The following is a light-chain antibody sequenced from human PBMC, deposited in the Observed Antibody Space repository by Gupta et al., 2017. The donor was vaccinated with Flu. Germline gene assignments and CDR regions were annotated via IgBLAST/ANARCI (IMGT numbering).Light chain of an antibody. Sequence: DVEMTQSPSSLSASVVDRVTITFQASQDINNYLNWYQQKPGRAPKLLLYDASNLETGVPSRFSGGGCGTDFTFTISSLQPDDIATYFCQQYDTLPLTFGGGTKVEI. CDR1: QDINNY. CDR2: DAS. J-gene: IGKJ4*01. CDR3: QQYDTLPLT. V-gene: IGKV1-33*01.